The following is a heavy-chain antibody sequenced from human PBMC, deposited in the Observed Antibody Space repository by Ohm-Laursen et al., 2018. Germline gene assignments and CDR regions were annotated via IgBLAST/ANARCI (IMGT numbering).Heavy chain of an antibody. CDR3: ARAIRGVATRGFDY. V-gene: IGHV4-59*01. D-gene: IGHD5-12*01. J-gene: IGHJ4*02. CDR1: GGSISSYY. Sequence: PSETLPLTCIVSGGSISSYYWSWIRQPPGKGLEWIGYIFYTGSTDYNPSLKSRVTISVDTSKNRFSLKLSSVTAADTAVYYCARAIRGVATRGFDYWGQGTLVTVSS. CDR2: IFYTGST.